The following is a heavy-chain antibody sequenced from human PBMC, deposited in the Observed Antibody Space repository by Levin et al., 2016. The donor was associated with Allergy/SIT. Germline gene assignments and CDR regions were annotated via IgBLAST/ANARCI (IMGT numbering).Heavy chain of an antibody. CDR1: GFTFSSYA. D-gene: IGHD3-9*01. V-gene: IGHV3-23*01. CDR3: AKDDLDPQDY. J-gene: IGHJ4*02. Sequence: GESLKISCAASGFTFSSYAMSWVRQAPGKGLEWVSAISGSGGSTYYADSVKGRFTISRDNSKNTLYLQMNSLRAEDTAVYYCAKDDLDPQDYWGQGTLVTVSS. CDR2: ISGSGGST.